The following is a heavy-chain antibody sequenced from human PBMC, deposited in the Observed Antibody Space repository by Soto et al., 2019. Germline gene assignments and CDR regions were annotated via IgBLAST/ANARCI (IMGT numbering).Heavy chain of an antibody. V-gene: IGHV4-4*02. CDR3: ARDCGRCYSGFDS. D-gene: IGHD2-15*01. CDR1: GGSISSNDW. J-gene: IGHJ4*02. Sequence: SETLSLTCDVSGGSISSNDWWTWVRQAPGKGLEWIGEIHHSGSTNYNPSLMSRVIISIDKSKNQFSLKLSSVTAADTAVYYCARDCGRCYSGFDSWGQGTLVTVSS. CDR2: IHHSGST.